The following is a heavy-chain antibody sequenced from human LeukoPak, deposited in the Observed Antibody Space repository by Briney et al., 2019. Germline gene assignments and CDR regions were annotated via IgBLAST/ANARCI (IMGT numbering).Heavy chain of an antibody. D-gene: IGHD3-10*01. CDR1: GGSFSGYY. Sequence: SETLSLTCAVYGGSFSGYYWSWIRQPPGKGLEWIGEINHSGSTNYNPSLKSRVTISVDTSKNQFSLKLSSVTAADTAVYYCARGVLLWFGESNFDYWGQGTLVTVSS. V-gene: IGHV4-34*01. J-gene: IGHJ4*02. CDR2: INHSGST. CDR3: ARGVLLWFGESNFDY.